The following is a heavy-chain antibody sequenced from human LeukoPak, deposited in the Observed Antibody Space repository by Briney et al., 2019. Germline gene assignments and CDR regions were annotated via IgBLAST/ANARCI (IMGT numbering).Heavy chain of an antibody. D-gene: IGHD1-26*01. CDR2: INPNSADT. CDR3: VKDSGARLRLDS. CDR1: GYTFTGYY. J-gene: IGHJ4*02. Sequence: ASVKVSCKASGYTFTGYYIHWVRQAPGQGLECMGWINPNSADTNYAQKFQGRVTMSRDTSISTAYMELNRLRSDDTAVYYCVKDSGARLRLDSRGQGTLVTVSS. V-gene: IGHV1-2*02.